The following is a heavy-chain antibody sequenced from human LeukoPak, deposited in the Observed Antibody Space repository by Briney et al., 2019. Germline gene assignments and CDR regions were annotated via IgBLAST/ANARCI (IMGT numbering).Heavy chain of an antibody. Sequence: SETLSLTCTVSGGSISSYYWSWIRQPPGKGLEWIGYIYYSGSTNYNPSLKSRVTISLDTSKNQFSLKLSSVTAADTAVYYCARASAHRGIAVAGVYWYFDLWGRGTLVTVSS. J-gene: IGHJ2*01. V-gene: IGHV4-59*01. CDR3: ARASAHRGIAVAGVYWYFDL. CDR1: GGSISSYY. D-gene: IGHD6-19*01. CDR2: IYYSGST.